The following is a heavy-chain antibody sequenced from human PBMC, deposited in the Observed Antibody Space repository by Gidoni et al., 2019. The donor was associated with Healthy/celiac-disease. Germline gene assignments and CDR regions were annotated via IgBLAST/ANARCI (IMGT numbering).Heavy chain of an antibody. D-gene: IGHD3-16*01. CDR2: IYYSGST. CDR3: ARHGGYGLFAFDI. J-gene: IGHJ3*02. CDR1: GGSISSSSYY. Sequence: QLQLQESGPGLVKPSETLSLTCTVSGGSISSSSYYWGWIRQPPGKGLEWIGSIYYSGSTYYNPSLKSRVTISVDTSKNQFSLKLSSVTAADTAVYYCARHGGYGLFAFDIWGQGTMVTVSS. V-gene: IGHV4-39*01.